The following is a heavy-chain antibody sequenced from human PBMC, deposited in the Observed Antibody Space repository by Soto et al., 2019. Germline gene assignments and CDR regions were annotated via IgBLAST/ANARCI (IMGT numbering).Heavy chain of an antibody. Sequence: PGGAPRLSRAAPGFPFSSHALKWGRPAPGKGLEWVSLIGESGTPTYYADSVKGRFTISRDNSGNTLFLEMYSLRAEDTAVYYCARYIPGVRYYGMDVWGQGTTVTVSS. CDR1: GFPFSSHA. CDR3: ARYIPGVRYYGMDV. V-gene: IGHV3-23*01. CDR2: IGESGTPT. D-gene: IGHD2-2*01. J-gene: IGHJ6*02.